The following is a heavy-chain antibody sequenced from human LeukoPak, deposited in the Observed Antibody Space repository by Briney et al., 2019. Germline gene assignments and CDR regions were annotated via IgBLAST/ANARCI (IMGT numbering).Heavy chain of an antibody. CDR1: GFTFSNAW. CDR3: TTRDTYCGGDCFFDY. J-gene: IGHJ4*02. CDR2: IKSKTDGGTT. V-gene: IGHV3-15*01. D-gene: IGHD2-21*02. Sequence: GGSLRLSCAASGFTFSNAWMSWVRQAPGKGLEWVGRIKSKTDGGTTDYAAPVKGRFTISRDDSKNALYLQMNSLKTEDTAVYYCTTRDTYCGGDCFFDYWGQGTLVTVSS.